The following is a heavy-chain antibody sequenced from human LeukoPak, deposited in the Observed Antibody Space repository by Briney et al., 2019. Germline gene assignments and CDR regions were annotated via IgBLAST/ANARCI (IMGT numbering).Heavy chain of an antibody. V-gene: IGHV3-23*01. CDR2: ISGSGGST. J-gene: IGHJ4*02. CDR1: GFTFSSYA. CDR3: ARIDCSSTSCYGYYFDY. D-gene: IGHD2-2*01. Sequence: GGSLRLSCAASGFTFSSYAMSWVRQAPGEGLEWVSAISGSGGSTYYADSVKGRFTISRDNSKNTLYLQMNSLRAEDTAVYYCARIDCSSTSCYGYYFDYWGQGTLVTVSS.